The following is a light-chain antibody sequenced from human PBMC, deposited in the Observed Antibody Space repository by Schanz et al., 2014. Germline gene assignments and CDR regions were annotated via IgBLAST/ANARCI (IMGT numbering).Light chain of an antibody. Sequence: EMLMTQSPATLSVSPGERATLSCRASQSVSNNLAWYQQKPGQAPRLLIYGASTRATGIPARFSGSGSGTEFTLTISSLQAEDFAVYYCQQYNNWPAWTFGQGTKVEIK. V-gene: IGKV3-15*01. CDR2: GAS. J-gene: IGKJ1*01. CDR1: QSVSNN. CDR3: QQYNNWPAWT.